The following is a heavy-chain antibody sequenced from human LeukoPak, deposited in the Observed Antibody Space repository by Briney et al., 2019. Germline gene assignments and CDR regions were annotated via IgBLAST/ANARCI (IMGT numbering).Heavy chain of an antibody. J-gene: IGHJ4*02. CDR3: AKSASTTGGSFHY. Sequence: HPGGSLRLSCAASGFTFSDYYMSWVRQAPGKGLEWVSGISSSVDNTYYADSVKGRFTISRDNSKNILYLQMNSLRAEDTALYYCAKSASTTGGSFHYWGQGTLVTVSS. D-gene: IGHD1-14*01. CDR2: ISSSVDNT. V-gene: IGHV3-23*01. CDR1: GFTFSDYY.